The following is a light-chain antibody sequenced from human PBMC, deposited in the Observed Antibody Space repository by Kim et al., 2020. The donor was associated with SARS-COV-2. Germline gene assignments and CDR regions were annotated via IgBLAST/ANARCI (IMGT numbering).Light chain of an antibody. J-gene: IGKJ4*01. CDR3: QQSYSSPRT. Sequence: ASVGDRVTITCRASQSISSYLNWYQQKPGKAPKLLIYAASSLQSGVPSRFSGSGSGTDFTLTISSLQPEDFATYYCQQSYSSPRTFGGGTKVDIK. V-gene: IGKV1-39*01. CDR2: AAS. CDR1: QSISSY.